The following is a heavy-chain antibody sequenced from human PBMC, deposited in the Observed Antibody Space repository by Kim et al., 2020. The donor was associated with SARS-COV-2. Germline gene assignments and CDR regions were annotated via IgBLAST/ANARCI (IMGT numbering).Heavy chain of an antibody. J-gene: IGHJ4*02. CDR3: ATPSFTHGDQSDY. CDR2: INAGNGNT. Sequence: ASVKVSCKASGYTFTSYAMHWVRQAPGQRLEWMGWINAGNGNTKYSQKFQGRVTITRDTSANTAYMELSSLRSEDTAVYYCATPSFTHGDQSDYWGQGTLVTVSS. D-gene: IGHD4-17*01. V-gene: IGHV1-3*01. CDR1: GYTFTSYA.